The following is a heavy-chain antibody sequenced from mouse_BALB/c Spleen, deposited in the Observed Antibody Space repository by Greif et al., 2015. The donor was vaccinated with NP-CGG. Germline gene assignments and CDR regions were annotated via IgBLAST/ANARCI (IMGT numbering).Heavy chain of an antibody. Sequence: EVQLVESGGDLVKPGGSLKLSCAASGFTFSSYGMSWVRQTPDKRLEWVATISSGGSYTYYPDSVKGRFTISRDNAKNTLYLQMSSLKSEDTAMYYCARQAYDYDRNLAYWGQGTLVTVSA. J-gene: IGHJ3*01. CDR2: ISSGGSYT. CDR1: GFTFSSYG. D-gene: IGHD2-4*01. CDR3: ARQAYDYDRNLAY. V-gene: IGHV5-6*01.